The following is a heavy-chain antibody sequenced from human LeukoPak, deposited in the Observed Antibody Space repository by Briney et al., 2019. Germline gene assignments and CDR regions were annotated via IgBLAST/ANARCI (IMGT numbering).Heavy chain of an antibody. Sequence: GGCLRLSCAASGFTFNNYAMGWVRQAPGEGLEWVSDISDSGGSTYNADSVRGRFTISRDNSKNTLYLQMNSLRAEDTAIYYCAKARVPTGNGYYSDWGQGTLVTVSS. D-gene: IGHD3-22*01. CDR2: ISDSGGST. CDR3: AKARVPTGNGYYSD. V-gene: IGHV3-23*01. J-gene: IGHJ4*02. CDR1: GFTFNNYA.